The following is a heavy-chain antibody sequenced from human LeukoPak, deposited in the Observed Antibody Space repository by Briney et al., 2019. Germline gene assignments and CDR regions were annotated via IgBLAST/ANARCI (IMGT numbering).Heavy chain of an antibody. Sequence: GGSLRLSCAASGLIFSTYGIHCVRHAPGKGLEWVAFIQNDGNDKYYADSVKGRFTVSRDNSKNTLDLQMNGLRAEDTAVYYCARAVTWIDPWGQGTLVTVSS. V-gene: IGHV3-30*19. CDR3: ARAVTWIDP. CDR1: GLIFSTYG. J-gene: IGHJ5*02. CDR2: IQNDGNDK.